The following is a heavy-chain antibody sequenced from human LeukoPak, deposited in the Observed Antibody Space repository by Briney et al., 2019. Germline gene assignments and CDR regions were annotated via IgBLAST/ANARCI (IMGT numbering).Heavy chain of an antibody. D-gene: IGHD3-22*01. Sequence: ASVKVSCKASGYTFTSYYMHWVRQAPGQGLEWMGLINPTGGSTGYAQKFQGRVTITADESTSTAYMELSSLRSEDTAVYYCARGRGEQYYYDSSGYYQCAFDIWGQGTMVTVSS. V-gene: IGHV1-46*01. J-gene: IGHJ3*02. CDR2: INPTGGST. CDR1: GYTFTSYY. CDR3: ARGRGEQYYYDSSGYYQCAFDI.